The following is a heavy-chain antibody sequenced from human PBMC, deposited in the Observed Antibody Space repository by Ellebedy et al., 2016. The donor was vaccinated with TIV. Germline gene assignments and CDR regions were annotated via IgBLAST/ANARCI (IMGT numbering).Heavy chain of an antibody. J-gene: IGHJ4*02. Sequence: PGGSLRLSCTASGFNFGTYLMTWFRQAPGKGLEWVGFIRSEDSGGTSEYAASVKGNFTISRDDSKGIVYLQMNSLTTEDTGVYFCTRAGNRLTPPFDYWGQGTPVTVSS. D-gene: IGHD1-14*01. CDR3: TRAGNRLTPPFDY. V-gene: IGHV3-49*03. CDR1: GFNFGTYL. CDR2: IRSEDSGGTS.